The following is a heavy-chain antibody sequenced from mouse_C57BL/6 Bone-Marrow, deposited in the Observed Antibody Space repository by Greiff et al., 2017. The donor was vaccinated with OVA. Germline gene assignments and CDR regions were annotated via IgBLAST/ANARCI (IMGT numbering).Heavy chain of an antibody. V-gene: IGHV1-4*01. CDR3: AGTAISYYFDY. CDR2: INPSSGYT. Sequence: VQLQQSGAELARPGASVKMSCKASGYTFTSYTMHWVKQRPGQGLEWIGYINPSSGYTKYNQKFKDKATLTADKSSSTAYMHLSSLSSEYSAFYYSAGTAISYYFDYWGQGTTLTVSS. J-gene: IGHJ2*01. D-gene: IGHD6-2*01. CDR1: GYTFTSYT.